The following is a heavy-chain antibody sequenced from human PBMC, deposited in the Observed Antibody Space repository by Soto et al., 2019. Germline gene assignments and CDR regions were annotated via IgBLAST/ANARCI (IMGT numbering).Heavy chain of an antibody. J-gene: IGHJ4*02. Sequence: RLSCAASGFTFSSYWMHWVRQAPGKGLEWVSLIRGVAGSTHYPDSVKGRFTISKDTSNNVLYLEMNSLRADDTAVYFCVKGAWLDYWGQGNMVTVSS. CDR1: GFTFSSYW. V-gene: IGHV3-23*01. CDR3: VKGAWLDY. CDR2: IRGVAGST.